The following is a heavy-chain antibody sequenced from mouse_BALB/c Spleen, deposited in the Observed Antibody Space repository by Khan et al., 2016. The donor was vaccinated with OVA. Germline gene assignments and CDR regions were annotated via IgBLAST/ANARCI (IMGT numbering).Heavy chain of an antibody. V-gene: IGHV5-6*01. CDR2: ISSGGSYT. CDR3: ARFITTATGDSYAMDY. Sequence: EVELVESGGDLVKPGGSLKLSCAASGFIFSSYGMSWVRQTPDKRLEWVATISSGGSYTYYPDSVKGRFTISRDNAKNTLYLQMSSLKSECTAMYYCARFITTATGDSYAMDYWGPGTSVTVSS. J-gene: IGHJ4*01. D-gene: IGHD1-2*01. CDR1: GFIFSSYG.